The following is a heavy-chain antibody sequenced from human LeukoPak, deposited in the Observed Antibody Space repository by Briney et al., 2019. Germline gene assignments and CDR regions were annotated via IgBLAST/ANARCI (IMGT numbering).Heavy chain of an antibody. V-gene: IGHV3-11*04. CDR1: GFSFSDYY. CDR2: ISSSSSTI. J-gene: IGHJ4*02. CDR3: ARVAPKQIAAAGTVDY. D-gene: IGHD6-13*01. Sequence: RGSLRLSCAASGFSFSDYYMSWIRQAPGKGLEWVSYISSSSSTIYYADSVKGRFTISRDNAKNSLYLQMNSLRAEDTAVYYCARVAPKQIAAAGTVDYWGQGTLVTVSS.